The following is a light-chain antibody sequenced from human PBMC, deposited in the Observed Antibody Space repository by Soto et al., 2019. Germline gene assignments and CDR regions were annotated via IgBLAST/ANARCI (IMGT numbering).Light chain of an antibody. Sequence: QSALTQPASVSGSPGQSITTSCTGSSGDVGHYNYVSWYQQHPGKAPKLMIYEVSNRPSGVSNRFSGSKSGNTASLIISGLQAEDEADYYCTSYTTSRIWVFGGGTKLTVL. CDR3: TSYTTSRIWV. V-gene: IGLV2-14*01. CDR1: SGDVGHYNY. J-gene: IGLJ3*02. CDR2: EVS.